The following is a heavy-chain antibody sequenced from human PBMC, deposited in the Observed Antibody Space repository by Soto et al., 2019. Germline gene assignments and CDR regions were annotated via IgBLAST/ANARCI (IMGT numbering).Heavy chain of an antibody. J-gene: IGHJ4*02. D-gene: IGHD1-26*01. Sequence: LSLTCTVSGGSVTNSSYYWGWIRQSAGKGLEWIGSVYYRGRSYSKSSVESRVTISVDTSKNQFSLNLNSVTASDTAVYFCVSQRTILLPPAYFHYPGPRALVTVST. CDR2: VYYRGRS. V-gene: IGHV4-39*01. CDR3: VSQRTILLPPAYFHY. CDR1: GGSVTNSSYY.